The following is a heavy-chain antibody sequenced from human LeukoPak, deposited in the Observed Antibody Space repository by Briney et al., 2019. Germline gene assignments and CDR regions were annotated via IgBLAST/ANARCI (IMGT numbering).Heavy chain of an antibody. CDR1: GGSITNHY. J-gene: IGHJ5*02. Sequence: ASETLSLTCTVSGGSITNHYWSWIRQFPGKGLEWIGYMYYRGNINYNPSLKCRVTFSMDTSKKHFTLKLRYVTTADTAVYYCARGLPEEAVLNWFDPWGQGTLVTVSS. V-gene: IGHV4-59*11. CDR2: MYYRGNI. D-gene: IGHD6-19*01. CDR3: ARGLPEEAVLNWFDP.